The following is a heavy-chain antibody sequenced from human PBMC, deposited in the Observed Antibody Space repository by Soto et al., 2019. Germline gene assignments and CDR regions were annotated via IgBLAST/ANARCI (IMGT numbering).Heavy chain of an antibody. J-gene: IGHJ5*02. V-gene: IGHV1-3*04. CDR1: GSTFSSPA. CDR2: INTVNGKT. Sequence: QVQPAQSGAAVKKPGASVMLSCRGSGSTFSSPAIHWVRQAPGQRPEWVGWINTVNGKTDFSQKFQGRVAFTRDTSASTGYMELNNLRSEATAVYYCAILVDYGGGSARLRLDPWGQGTLVSVSS. D-gene: IGHD4-17*01. CDR3: AILVDYGGGSARLRLDP.